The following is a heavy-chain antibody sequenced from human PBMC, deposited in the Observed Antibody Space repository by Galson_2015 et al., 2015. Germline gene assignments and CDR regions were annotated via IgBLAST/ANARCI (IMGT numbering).Heavy chain of an antibody. J-gene: IGHJ3*01. CDR2: ISGSGGLT. CDR1: GFTFSRFA. D-gene: IGHD2-2*01. CDR3: AKGYCSTSNCYAFDV. Sequence: SLRLSCAASGFTFSRFAMAWVRQAPGKGLEWVSAISGSGGLTYYADSVKGRLTISRDNSKNTLFLQMNSLRAEDTSFYYCAKGYCSTSNCYAFDVWGQGTMVTVSS. V-gene: IGHV3-23*01.